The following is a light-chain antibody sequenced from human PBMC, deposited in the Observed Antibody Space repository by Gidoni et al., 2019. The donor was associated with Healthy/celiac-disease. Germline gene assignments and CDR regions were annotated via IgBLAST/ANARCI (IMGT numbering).Light chain of an antibody. J-gene: IGLJ3*02. Sequence: QAVLTQPSSLSASPGASASLTCTLRSGINVGTYRIYWYQQKPGSPPQYLLRYKSDSDKQQGSGVPSRFSGSKDASANAGISLISGLQSEDEADYYCMIWHSSFWVFGGGTKLTV. CDR3: MIWHSSFWV. CDR2: YKSDSDK. V-gene: IGLV5-45*02. CDR1: SGINVGTYR.